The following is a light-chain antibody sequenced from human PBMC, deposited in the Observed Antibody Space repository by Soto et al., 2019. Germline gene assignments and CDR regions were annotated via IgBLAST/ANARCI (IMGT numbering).Light chain of an antibody. CDR1: QTVYNN. CDR3: QQCRNWPLT. Sequence: EIVMTQSPATLSASPGEGATLSCKAGQTVYNNLAWYQQRPGQPPRLLIYDASTRATGISARFSGSGYGTEFTLTISSLQSEDFAVYLCQQCRNWPLTFGGGTKVEIK. V-gene: IGKV3-15*01. CDR2: DAS. J-gene: IGKJ4*01.